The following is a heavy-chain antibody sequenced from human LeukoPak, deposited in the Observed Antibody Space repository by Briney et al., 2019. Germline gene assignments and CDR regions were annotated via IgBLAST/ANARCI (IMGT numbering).Heavy chain of an antibody. J-gene: IGHJ4*02. CDR1: GFTFGDYA. D-gene: IGHD6-19*01. CDR2: IRSKAYGGTT. Sequence: PGGSLRLSCTASGFTFGDYAMSWVRQAPGKGLEWVGFIRSKAYGGTTEYAASVKGRFTISRDDSKSIAYLQMNSLKTEDTAVYYCTTDRSSSGWSRGYWGQGTLVTVSS. V-gene: IGHV3-49*04. CDR3: TTDRSSSGWSRGY.